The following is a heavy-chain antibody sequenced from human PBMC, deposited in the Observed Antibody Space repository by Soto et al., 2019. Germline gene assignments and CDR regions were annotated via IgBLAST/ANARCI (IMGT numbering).Heavy chain of an antibody. CDR3: ARDKDCSGGSCYSGMDY. CDR1: GGTFSSYT. Sequence: ASVKVSCKASGGTFSSYTISWVRQAPGQWLEWMGGIIPIFGTANYAQKFQGRVTITADESTSTAYMELSSLRSEDTAVYYCARDKDCSGGSCYSGMDYWGQGTLVTVSS. D-gene: IGHD2-15*01. J-gene: IGHJ4*02. CDR2: IIPIFGTA. V-gene: IGHV1-69*13.